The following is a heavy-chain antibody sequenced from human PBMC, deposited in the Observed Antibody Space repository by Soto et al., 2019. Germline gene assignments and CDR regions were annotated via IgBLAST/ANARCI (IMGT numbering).Heavy chain of an antibody. CDR3: AKESWGHAFDT. V-gene: IGHV3-23*01. CDR2: IRGSGYTT. J-gene: IGHJ3*02. Sequence: GGSLRLSCAASGFPFSTYAMSWVRQAPGRGLEWVSAIRGSGYTTYYADSVKGRFTISRDNSKSPLSLQMNSLRGEDTAIYYCAKESWGHAFDTWGQGTMVTVSS. CDR1: GFPFSTYA. D-gene: IGHD7-27*01.